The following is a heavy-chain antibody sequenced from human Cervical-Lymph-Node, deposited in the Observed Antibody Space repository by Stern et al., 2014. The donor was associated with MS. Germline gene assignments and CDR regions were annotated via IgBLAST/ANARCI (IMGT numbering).Heavy chain of an antibody. D-gene: IGHD2-2*01. V-gene: IGHV5-51*03. CDR3: ARRGTTSGGNWFDP. J-gene: IGHJ5*02. Sequence: EVQLVESGAEVKKPGESLKIYCKGSGYTFTTYWIGWGRQMPGKGLEWIGIIHPGDSDTTYSPSFQGQATISADRSISTAYLQWSNLKASDTAMYYCARRGTTSGGNWFDPWGQGTLVTVSS. CDR2: IHPGDSDT. CDR1: GYTFTTYW.